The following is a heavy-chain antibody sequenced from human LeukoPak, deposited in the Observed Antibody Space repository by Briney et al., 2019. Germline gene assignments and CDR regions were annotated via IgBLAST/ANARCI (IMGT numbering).Heavy chain of an antibody. Sequence: GGSLRLSCAASGFTFINYAMSWVRQAPGKGLEWVSGISSSSSTIYYADSVKGRFTISRDNAKNSLYLQMNSLRAEDTAVYYCARASGGNGYNPDYWGQGTLVTVSS. V-gene: IGHV3-48*01. D-gene: IGHD5-24*01. J-gene: IGHJ4*02. CDR1: GFTFINYA. CDR2: ISSSSSTI. CDR3: ARASGGNGYNPDY.